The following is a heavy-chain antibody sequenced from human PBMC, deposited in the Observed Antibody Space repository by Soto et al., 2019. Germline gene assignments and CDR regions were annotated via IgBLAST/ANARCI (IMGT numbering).Heavy chain of an antibody. CDR3: TTDPPVPAAMTDY. CDR1: SVSNAW. D-gene: IGHD2-2*01. Sequence: SVSNAWMNWVRQAPGKGLEWVGRIKSKTDGGTTDYAAPVKGRFTISRDDSKNTLYLQINSLKTEDTAVYYCTTDPPVPAAMTDYWGQGTLVTVSS. CDR2: IKSKTDGGTT. J-gene: IGHJ4*02. V-gene: IGHV3-15*07.